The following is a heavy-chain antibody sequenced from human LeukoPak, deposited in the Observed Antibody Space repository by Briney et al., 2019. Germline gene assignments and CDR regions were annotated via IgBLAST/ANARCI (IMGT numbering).Heavy chain of an antibody. CDR1: GFTFSSYA. CDR2: IRGSGTDT. D-gene: IGHD2-15*01. V-gene: IGHV3-23*01. Sequence: PGGSLRLSCGGSGFTFSSYAMSWLRQAPGKGLEWVSAIRGSGTDTFYAISVKARFTLPRDNPKNTLYLQMHSLRAEDTAVYYCAEGGGSSCYSPSDYWGQGTLVTVSS. CDR3: AEGGGSSCYSPSDY. J-gene: IGHJ4*02.